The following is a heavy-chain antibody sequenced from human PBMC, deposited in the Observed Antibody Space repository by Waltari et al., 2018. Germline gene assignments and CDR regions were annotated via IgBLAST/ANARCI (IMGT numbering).Heavy chain of an antibody. D-gene: IGHD1-26*01. CDR3: AREVSGSYLFDY. Sequence: QVFLVESGGGVVQPGDSLRLSCVPSGLNFNIYGMHWVRQAPGKGLEWVAFTRFDGINKHYADSVKGRFTISRDNTKNTLYLQMNSLRAEDTAVYYCAREVSGSYLFDYWGQGTLVTVSS. J-gene: IGHJ4*02. V-gene: IGHV3-30*02. CDR2: TRFDGINK. CDR1: GLNFNIYG.